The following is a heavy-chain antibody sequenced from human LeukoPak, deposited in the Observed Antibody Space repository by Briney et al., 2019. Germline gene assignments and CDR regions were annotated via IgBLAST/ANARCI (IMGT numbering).Heavy chain of an antibody. D-gene: IGHD6-6*01. Sequence: SVKVSCKASGCTFSSYTISWVRQAPGQGLEWMGRIIPILGIANYAQKFQGRVTITADKSTSTAYMELSSLRSEDTAAYYCARGMGYSSSSDFDYWGQGTLVTVSS. V-gene: IGHV1-69*02. CDR1: GCTFSSYT. CDR3: ARGMGYSSSSDFDY. CDR2: IIPILGIA. J-gene: IGHJ4*02.